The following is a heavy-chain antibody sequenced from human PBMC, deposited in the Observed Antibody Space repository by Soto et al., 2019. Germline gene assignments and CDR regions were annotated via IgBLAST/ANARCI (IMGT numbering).Heavy chain of an antibody. V-gene: IGHV5-51*01. D-gene: IGHD1-1*01. CDR1: GYSFTTYW. CDR2: IYPADSDT. J-gene: IGHJ4*02. CDR3: ARQRAWNDAFDF. Sequence: PGESLKISCQGSGYSFTTYWIGWVRQVPGKGLEWMGVIYPADSDTRYSPSFQGQVTFSVDKSLTTAYLQWNNLKASDTARYYCARQRAWNDAFDFWGQGTLVTVSS.